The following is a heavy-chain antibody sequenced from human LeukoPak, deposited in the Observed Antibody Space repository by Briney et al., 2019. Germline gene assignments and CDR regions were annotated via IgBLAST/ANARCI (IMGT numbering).Heavy chain of an antibody. V-gene: IGHV4-38-2*02. J-gene: IGHJ5*02. CDR2: IYHSGST. CDR3: ARDRGELWFGELPTGWFNP. D-gene: IGHD3-10*01. CDR1: GYSISSGYY. Sequence: PSETLSLTCAVSGYSISSGYYWCCIRQPPGKGLEWSGSIYHSGSTYYNPSLKSRVTISVDTSKNQFCLKLSSVAAADTAVYYCARDRGELWFGELPTGWFNPWGEGTLVTVS.